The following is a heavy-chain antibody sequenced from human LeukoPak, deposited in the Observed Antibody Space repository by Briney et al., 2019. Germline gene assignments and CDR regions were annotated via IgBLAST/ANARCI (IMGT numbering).Heavy chain of an antibody. Sequence: GESLKISCKGSGYSFTSYWIGWVRQMPGKGLEWMGIIYPGDSDTRYSPSFQGQVTISADKSISTAYLRWSSLKASDTAMYYCARPNLDYYDSSGYPDAFDIWGQGTMVTVSS. V-gene: IGHV5-51*01. CDR2: IYPGDSDT. J-gene: IGHJ3*02. D-gene: IGHD3-22*01. CDR1: GYSFTSYW. CDR3: ARPNLDYYDSSGYPDAFDI.